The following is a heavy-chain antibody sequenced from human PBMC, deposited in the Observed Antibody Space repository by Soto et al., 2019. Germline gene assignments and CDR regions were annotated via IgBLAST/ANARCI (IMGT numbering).Heavy chain of an antibody. CDR3: ARSHIVLVVYGRLDS. CDR2: INHSGST. CDR1: GGSFSGYY. V-gene: IGHV4-34*01. D-gene: IGHD2-8*01. Sequence: QVQLQQWGAGLLKPSETLSLTCAVYGGSFSGYYWSWIRQPPGKGLEWIGEINHSGSTNYNPSLKSRVTISVDRSKNQFSLKLSSVTAADAAVYYCARSHIVLVVYGRLDSWGQGTLVTVSS. J-gene: IGHJ5*01.